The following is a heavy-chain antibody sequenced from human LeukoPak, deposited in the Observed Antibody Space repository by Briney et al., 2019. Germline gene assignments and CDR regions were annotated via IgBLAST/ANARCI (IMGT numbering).Heavy chain of an antibody. CDR3: PSTYSAP. V-gene: IGHV3-23*01. D-gene: IGHD2-15*01. CDR1: GFTFSSYA. CDR2: ISGSGGST. Sequence: GGSLRLSCAASGFTFSSYAMSWVRQAPEKGLEWVSAISGSGGSTYYAGSVKGRFTISRDNSKNTLYLQMNSLRAEGTAVYYCPSTYSAPWGQGTMVTVSS. J-gene: IGHJ3*01.